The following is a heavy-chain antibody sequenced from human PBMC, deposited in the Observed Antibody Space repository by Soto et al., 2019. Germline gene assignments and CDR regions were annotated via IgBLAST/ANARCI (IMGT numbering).Heavy chain of an antibody. J-gene: IGHJ3*02. CDR2: IIPSLGIA. CDR1: GYTFTSYY. Sequence: GASVKVSCKASGYTFTSYYMHWVRQAPGQGLEWMGRIIPSLGIANYAQKFQGRVTITADKSTSTAYMELSSLRSEDTAVYYCARDGRGGERPDLVAFDIWGQGTMVTVSS. V-gene: IGHV1-69*04. CDR3: ARDGRGGERPDLVAFDI. D-gene: IGHD1-26*01.